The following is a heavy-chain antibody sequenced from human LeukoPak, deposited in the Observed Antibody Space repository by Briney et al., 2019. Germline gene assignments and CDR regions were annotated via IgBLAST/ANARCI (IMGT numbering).Heavy chain of an antibody. Sequence: GGSLRLSCAASGFTFSSYSLNWVRQAPGKGLEWVSSISSSSRYIFYADSVKGRFTISGDNAKNSLYLQMNSLRAEDTAVYYCARDRGSSFDYWGQGTLVTVSS. V-gene: IGHV3-21*01. CDR2: ISSSSRYI. D-gene: IGHD3-10*01. CDR3: ARDRGSSFDY. J-gene: IGHJ4*02. CDR1: GFTFSSYS.